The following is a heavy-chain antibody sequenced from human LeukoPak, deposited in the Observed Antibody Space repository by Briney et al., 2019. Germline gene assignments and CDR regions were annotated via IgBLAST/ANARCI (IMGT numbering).Heavy chain of an antibody. CDR2: ISGSGGST. Sequence: ETLSLTCAVYGGSFSGYYWSWIRQPPGKGLEWVSAISGSGGSTYYADSVKGRFTISRDNSKNTLYLQMNSLRAEDTAVYYCAKGGGCSSTSCYMVWVSYYYGMDVWGQGTTVTVSS. CDR3: AKGGGCSSTSCYMVWVSYYYGMDV. CDR1: GGSFSGYY. D-gene: IGHD2-2*02. V-gene: IGHV3-23*01. J-gene: IGHJ6*02.